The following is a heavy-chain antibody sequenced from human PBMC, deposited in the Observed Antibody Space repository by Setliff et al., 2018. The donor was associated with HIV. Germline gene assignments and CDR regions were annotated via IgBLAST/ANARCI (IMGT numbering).Heavy chain of an antibody. J-gene: IGHJ6*02. CDR1: GDSISNHY. CDR2: IYNSGNP. D-gene: IGHD3-10*01. CDR3: ARVEAKVRGAAYGMDV. V-gene: IGHV4-59*11. Sequence: PSETLSLTCNVSGDSISNHYWNWIRQPPGKGLEWIATIYNSGNPVSNPSLKSRVTISVDTSKNQFSLTPNSVTAADTAVYYCARVEAKVRGAAYGMDVWGQGTTVTVSS.